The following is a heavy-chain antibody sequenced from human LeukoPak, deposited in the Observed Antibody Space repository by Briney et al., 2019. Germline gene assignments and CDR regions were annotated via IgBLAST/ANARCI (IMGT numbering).Heavy chain of an antibody. D-gene: IGHD6-19*01. Sequence: GASVKVSCKASGYTFTTYDINWVRQATGQALEWMGWMNPNSGNTGYAQKFQDRVTMTRNTSISTAYMELSSLRSEDTAVYYCARGRGSGHKENWFDPWGQGTLVTVSS. CDR1: GYTFTTYD. CDR2: MNPNSGNT. J-gene: IGHJ5*02. CDR3: ARGRGSGHKENWFDP. V-gene: IGHV1-8*01.